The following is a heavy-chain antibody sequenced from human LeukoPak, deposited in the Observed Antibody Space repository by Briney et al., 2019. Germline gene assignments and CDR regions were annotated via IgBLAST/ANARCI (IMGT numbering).Heavy chain of an antibody. CDR1: GFTFSSYG. CDR3: AKVLAVAPFDY. D-gene: IGHD6-19*01. J-gene: IGHJ4*02. Sequence: GGSLRLSCAASGFTFSSYGMHWVRQAPGKGLEWVAVIWYDGSNKYYADSVKGRFTISRDNSKNTLYLQMNSLRAEDTAVYYCAKVLAVAPFDYWGQGTLVTVSS. CDR2: IWYDGSNK. V-gene: IGHV3-33*06.